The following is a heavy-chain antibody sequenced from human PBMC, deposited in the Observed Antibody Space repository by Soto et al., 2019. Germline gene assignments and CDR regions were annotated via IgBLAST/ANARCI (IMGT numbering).Heavy chain of an antibody. D-gene: IGHD6-13*01. V-gene: IGHV1-69*01. CDR1: GGTFSSYA. CDR3: ASKVATAGDYYYYGMDV. J-gene: IGHJ6*02. Sequence: QVQLVQSGAELKKPGSSVKVSCKASGGTFSSYAISWVRQAPGQGLEWMGGIIPIFGPANYAQKFQGRVTITADESTRTAYMELSSLRSEDTAVYYCASKVATAGDYYYYGMDVWGQGTTVTVSS. CDR2: IIPIFGPA.